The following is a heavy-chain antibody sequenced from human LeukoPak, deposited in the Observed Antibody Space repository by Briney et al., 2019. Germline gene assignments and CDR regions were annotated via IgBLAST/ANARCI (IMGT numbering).Heavy chain of an antibody. J-gene: IGHJ4*02. Sequence: ASVKVSCKASGYTFTSYGTSWVRQAPGQGLEWMGWINPNSGGTNYAQKFQGRVTMTRDTSISTAYMELSRPRSDDTAVYYCARDLGSSTDYWGQGTLVTVSS. CDR2: INPNSGGT. CDR1: GYTFTSYG. CDR3: ARDLGSSTDY. D-gene: IGHD6-13*01. V-gene: IGHV1-2*02.